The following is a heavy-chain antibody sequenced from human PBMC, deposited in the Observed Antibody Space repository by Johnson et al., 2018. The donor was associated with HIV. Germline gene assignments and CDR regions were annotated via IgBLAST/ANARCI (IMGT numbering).Heavy chain of an antibody. D-gene: IGHD3-10*01. J-gene: IGHJ3*02. Sequence: VQLVESGGGVVRPGGSLRLSCAASGFTFVDYGMSWVRQTPGRGLEWVSGINWNGGSTGYAASVKGRFTISRDNAKNSLYLQMNSLRAEDTALYYCAKDISAGSDAFDIWGQGTMVTVSS. V-gene: IGHV3-20*04. CDR1: GFTFVDYG. CDR3: AKDISAGSDAFDI. CDR2: INWNGGST.